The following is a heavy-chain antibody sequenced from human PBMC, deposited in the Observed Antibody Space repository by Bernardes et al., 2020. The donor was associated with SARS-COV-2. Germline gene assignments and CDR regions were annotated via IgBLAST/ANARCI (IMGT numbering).Heavy chain of an antibody. V-gene: IGHV3-23*01. J-gene: IGHJ4*02. Sequence: VGSLILSCGASGFTFSNYVMAWVRQAPGKGLECVSVIRGTSANTYYADSVKGRFTVSRDNSKNTLYLQMDSLRVDDTALYYCAKKSSGWSTPGTLHHWGQGILVTVSS. CDR3: AKKSSGWSTPGTLHH. D-gene: IGHD6-19*01. CDR2: IRGTSANT. CDR1: GFTFSNYV.